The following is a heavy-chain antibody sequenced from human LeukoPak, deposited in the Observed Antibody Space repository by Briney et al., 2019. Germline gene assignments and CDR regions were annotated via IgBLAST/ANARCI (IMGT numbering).Heavy chain of an antibody. CDR1: GSRFTSYW. D-gene: IGHD6-13*01. CDR2: IYPGDSDT. V-gene: IGHV5-51*01. CDR3: ARHPPRIAAAGLDY. Sequence: GESLKISCKGSGSRFTSYWIGWVRQMPGKGLEGMGIIYPGDSDTRYSASFEGQVTISADKSISTAYLQWSSLKASDTAMYYCARHPPRIAAAGLDYWGQGTLVTVSS. J-gene: IGHJ4*02.